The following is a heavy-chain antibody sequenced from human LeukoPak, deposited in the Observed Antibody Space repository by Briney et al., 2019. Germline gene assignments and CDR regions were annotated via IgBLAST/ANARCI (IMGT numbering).Heavy chain of an antibody. CDR1: GFTVRSNY. V-gene: IGHV3-66*01. CDR3: AMDSSGYHFDD. Sequence: GGSLRLSCAASGFTVRSNYMSWVRQAPGKGLEWVSVIYRGGTTYYAASVKGRLTISRDNSKNTLYLQMNSLRAEDTAVYYCAMDSSGYHFDDWGQGTLVTVSS. D-gene: IGHD3-22*01. CDR2: IYRGGTT. J-gene: IGHJ4*02.